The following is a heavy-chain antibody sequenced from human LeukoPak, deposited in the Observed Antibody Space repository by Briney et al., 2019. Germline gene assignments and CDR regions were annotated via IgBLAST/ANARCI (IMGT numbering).Heavy chain of an antibody. D-gene: IGHD3-22*01. Sequence: SETLSLTCTVSGGSICPYNWSWMPEAPGEGLECIGHIYHTGSSSHNPSLQRRVTTLIATSKNHSSLNLNSVTAAHTAVLYCARATMTELDWFHPWRQ. CDR1: GGSICPYN. CDR3: ARATMTELDWFHP. CDR2: IYHTGSS. V-gene: IGHV4-59*01. J-gene: IGHJ5*02.